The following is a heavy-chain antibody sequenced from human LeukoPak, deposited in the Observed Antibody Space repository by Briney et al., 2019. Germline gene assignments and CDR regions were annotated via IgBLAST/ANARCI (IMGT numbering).Heavy chain of an antibody. CDR1: GFTFSSYS. V-gene: IGHV3-48*01. CDR3: ARGVDN. Sequence: PGGSLRLSCAASGFTFSSYSMNWVRQAPGKGLEWVSHITSSSNIYYADSVKGRFTISRDNPKNSLYLQMNTLRAEDTAVYYCARGVDNWGQGTLVTVSS. J-gene: IGHJ4*02. CDR2: ITSSSNI.